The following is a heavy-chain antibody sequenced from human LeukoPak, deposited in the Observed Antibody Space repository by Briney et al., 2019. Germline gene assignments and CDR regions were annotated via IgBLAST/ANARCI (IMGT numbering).Heavy chain of an antibody. Sequence: PSETLSLTCTVSGGSISSYYWSWIRQPPGKGLEWIGYIYYSGTTNYNPSLKSRVTFSVDTSKNQFSLQLSSVTAADTAVYYCARRYCSGSSCYSGFDYWGQGTLVTVSS. CDR3: ARRYCSGSSCYSGFDY. V-gene: IGHV4-59*01. CDR1: GGSISSYY. CDR2: IYYSGTT. J-gene: IGHJ4*02. D-gene: IGHD2-15*01.